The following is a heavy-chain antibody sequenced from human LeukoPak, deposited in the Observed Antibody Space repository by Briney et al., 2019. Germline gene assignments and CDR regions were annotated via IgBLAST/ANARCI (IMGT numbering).Heavy chain of an antibody. D-gene: IGHD3-22*01. CDR1: GFTVSSNY. CDR3: AKDGGYYDSSGYHFDY. J-gene: IGHJ4*02. Sequence: PGGSLRLSCAASGFTVSSNYMSWVRQAPGKGLEWVSVISGSGGSRYYADSVKGRFTISRDNSKNTLYLQMNSLRAEDTAVYYCAKDGGYYDSSGYHFDYWGQGTLVTVSS. V-gene: IGHV3-23*01. CDR2: ISGSGGSR.